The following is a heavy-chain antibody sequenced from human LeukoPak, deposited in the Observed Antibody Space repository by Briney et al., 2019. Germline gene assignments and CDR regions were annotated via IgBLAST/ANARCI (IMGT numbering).Heavy chain of an antibody. J-gene: IGHJ6*03. Sequence: GGSLRLSCAASGFTFSSYAMHWVRQAPGKGLEWVAVISYDGSNKYYADSVKGRFTISRDNSKNTLYLQMNSLRAEDTAVYYCARAPYDFWSGVAYYMDVWGKGTTVTVSS. CDR2: ISYDGSNK. CDR3: ARAPYDFWSGVAYYMDV. D-gene: IGHD3-3*01. V-gene: IGHV3-30-3*01. CDR1: GFTFSSYA.